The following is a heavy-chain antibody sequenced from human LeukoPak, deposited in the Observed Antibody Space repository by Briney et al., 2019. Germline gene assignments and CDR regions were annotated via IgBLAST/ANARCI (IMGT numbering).Heavy chain of an antibody. CDR1: GYTFTGYY. V-gene: IGHV1-46*01. J-gene: IGHJ6*02. CDR2: INPSGGST. CDR3: ARDSRPRQRGDPYYYYYYGMDV. D-gene: IGHD6-25*01. Sequence: GASVKVSCKASGYTFTGYYMHWVRQAPGQGLEWMGIINPSGGSTSYAQKFQGRVNMTRDTSTSTVYMELSSLRSEDTAVYYCARDSRPRQRGDPYYYYYYGMDVWGQGTTVTVSS.